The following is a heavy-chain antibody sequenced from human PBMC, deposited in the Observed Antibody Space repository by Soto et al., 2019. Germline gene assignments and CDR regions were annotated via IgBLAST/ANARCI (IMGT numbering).Heavy chain of an antibody. Sequence: QVQLVQSGAEVKKPGSSVKVSCKASGGTFSSYTISWVRQAPGQGLEWMGRIIPILGIANYAQKFQGRVTITADKSTSTAYMELSSLRSEDTAVYYCARDGVDYYDGSDELNPIIWGQGTMVTVSS. J-gene: IGHJ3*02. CDR1: GGTFSSYT. V-gene: IGHV1-69*08. D-gene: IGHD3-22*01. CDR2: IIPILGIA. CDR3: ARDGVDYYDGSDELNPII.